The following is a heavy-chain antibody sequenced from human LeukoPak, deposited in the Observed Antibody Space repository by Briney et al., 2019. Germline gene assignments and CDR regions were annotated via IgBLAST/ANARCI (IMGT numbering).Heavy chain of an antibody. V-gene: IGHV3-21*01. J-gene: IGHJ4*02. CDR3: ASKKDIVGPGKGGSSRARRDY. CDR1: GFTFSSYS. Sequence: GGSLRLSCAASGFTFSSYSMNWVRQAPGKGLEWVSSISSSSSYIYYADSVKGRFTISRDNAKNSLYLQMNSLRAEDTAVYYCASKKDIVGPGKGGSSRARRDYWGQGTLVTVSS. CDR2: ISSSSSYI. D-gene: IGHD2-15*01.